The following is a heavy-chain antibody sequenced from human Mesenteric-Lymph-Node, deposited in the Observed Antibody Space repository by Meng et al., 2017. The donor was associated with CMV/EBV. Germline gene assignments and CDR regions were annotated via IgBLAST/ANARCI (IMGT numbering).Heavy chain of an antibody. CDR2: SSWDGSYT. V-gene: IGHV3-43*01. CDR3: VKHLGTASPWRGNYFDS. Sequence: LKISCPASVFSFDDSTMHWVRQAPGKGLEWVSLSSWDGSYTYYADSVKGRFTMSRDNSNNSLFLQMNSLRTEDAALYYCVKHLGTASPWRGNYFDSWGLGTLVTVSS. CDR1: VFSFDDST. J-gene: IGHJ4*02. D-gene: IGHD6-6*01.